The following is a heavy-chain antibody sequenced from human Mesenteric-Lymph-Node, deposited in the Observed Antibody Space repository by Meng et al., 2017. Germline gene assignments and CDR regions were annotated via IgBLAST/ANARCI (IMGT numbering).Heavy chain of an antibody. D-gene: IGHD5-12*01. Sequence: ASVKVSCKASGYTFTSYGISWVRQAPGQGLEGMGWISAYNGNTNYAQKLQGRVTMTTDTSTSTAYMELRSLRSEDTAVYYCARDLWPVVAARRGSYFDYWGQGTLVTVSS. CDR3: ARDLWPVVAARRGSYFDY. CDR2: ISAYNGNT. V-gene: IGHV1-18*01. J-gene: IGHJ4*02. CDR1: GYTFTSYG.